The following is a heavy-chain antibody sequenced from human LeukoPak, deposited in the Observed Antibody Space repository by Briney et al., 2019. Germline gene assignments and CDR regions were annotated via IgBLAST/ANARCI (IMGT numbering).Heavy chain of an antibody. V-gene: IGHV4-34*01. CDR3: ARGRGIVLGPAAIGAFFDY. CDR2: IKHSGST. CDR1: GGSFSGYY. Sequence: SETLSLTCAVYGGSFSGYYWSWIRQPPAKGLEWLGGIKHSGSTNYNPSLKSRVTISVDTSKYQFSLKLSSVTAADTAVYYCARGRGIVLGPAAIGAFFDYWGQGTLVTVSS. D-gene: IGHD2-2*01. J-gene: IGHJ4*02.